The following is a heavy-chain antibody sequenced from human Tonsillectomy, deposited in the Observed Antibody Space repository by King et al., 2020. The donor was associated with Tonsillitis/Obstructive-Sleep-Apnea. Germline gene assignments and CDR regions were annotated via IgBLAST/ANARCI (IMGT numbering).Heavy chain of an antibody. CDR2: ISSSSSTI. D-gene: IGHD3-3*01. J-gene: IGHJ4*02. V-gene: IGHV3-48*02. Sequence: VQLVESGGGLVQPGGSLRLSCAASGFTFRSYSMNWVRQAPGKGLEWVSYISSSSSTIYYADSVKGRFTISRDNAKNSLYLQMNSLRDEDTAVYYCARDLKRDFWSGAFDYWGQGTLVTVSS. CDR1: GFTFRSYS. CDR3: ARDLKRDFWSGAFDY.